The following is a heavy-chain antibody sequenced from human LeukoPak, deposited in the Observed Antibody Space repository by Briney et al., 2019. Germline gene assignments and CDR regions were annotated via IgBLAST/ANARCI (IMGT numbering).Heavy chain of an antibody. CDR2: IRWDRGTV. CDR3: ARGIDSSGTYSGWGFHLRY. V-gene: IGHV3-9*01. D-gene: IGHD2-15*01. J-gene: IGHJ4*02. CDR1: GFNVDDYA. Sequence: PGGSLTLSCAVPGFNVDDYAIHWVRHPPGKGLEWVSGIRWDRGTVGYAGSVKGRFTMSRDSAKNSVYLQMNSLRPEDTALYYCARGIDSSGTYSGWGFHLRYWGEGTQVTVSS.